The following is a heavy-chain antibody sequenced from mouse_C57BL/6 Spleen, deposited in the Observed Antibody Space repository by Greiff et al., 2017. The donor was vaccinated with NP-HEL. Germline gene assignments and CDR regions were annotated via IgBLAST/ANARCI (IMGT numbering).Heavy chain of an antibody. V-gene: IGHV5-6*01. CDR1: GFTFSSYG. J-gene: IGHJ2*01. Sequence: VQLKESGGDLVKPGGSLKLSCAASGFTFSSYGMSWVRQTPDKRLEWVATISSGGSYTYYPDSVKGRFTISRDNAKNTLYLQMSSLKSEDTAMYYCARSHYGNFYYFDYWGQGTTLTVSS. D-gene: IGHD2-1*01. CDR3: ARSHYGNFYYFDY. CDR2: ISSGGSYT.